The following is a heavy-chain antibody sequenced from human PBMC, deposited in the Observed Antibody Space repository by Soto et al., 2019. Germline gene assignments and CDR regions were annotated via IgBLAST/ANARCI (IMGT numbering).Heavy chain of an antibody. CDR2: INQDGSEI. D-gene: IGHD2-21*02. CDR3: VRDPGGGYCH. CDR1: GFTFSAYW. Sequence: GGSLRLSCAASGFTFSAYWMSWVRQAPGKGLEWVANINQDGSEIYYVDSVKGRFTISRDNAKNSLYLQMNTLRAEETAVYYCVRDPGGGYCHWGQGTLVTVSS. V-gene: IGHV3-7*01. J-gene: IGHJ4*02.